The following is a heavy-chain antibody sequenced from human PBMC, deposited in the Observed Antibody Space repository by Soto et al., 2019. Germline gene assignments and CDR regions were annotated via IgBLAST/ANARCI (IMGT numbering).Heavy chain of an antibody. CDR3: ARSDCTSTSCYVVWFDP. J-gene: IGHJ5*02. D-gene: IGHD2-2*01. CDR2: ISSSSSYI. CDR1: GFSFSNYG. V-gene: IGHV3-21*01. Sequence: EVQLVESGGGLVKPGGSLRLSCAVSGFSFSNYGMNWVRQAPGKGLEWVSSISSSSSYISYADSVKGRFTISRDNAKNSVYLQMNSLRAEDTAVYYGARSDCTSTSCYVVWFDPWGQGTLVTVSS.